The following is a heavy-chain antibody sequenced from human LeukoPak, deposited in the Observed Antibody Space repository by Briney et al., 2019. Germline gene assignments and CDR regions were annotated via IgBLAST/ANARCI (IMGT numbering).Heavy chain of an antibody. Sequence: GGSLRLSCVASGLTFRSYWMSWVRQAPGKGLEWVANIMQVGSGKYYVDSVKGRFTISRDNAKNSLYLQMNSLSAEDTAVYYCASNGDFFDYWGQGTLVTVSS. V-gene: IGHV3-7*05. CDR3: ASNGDFFDY. D-gene: IGHD4-17*01. CDR2: IMQVGSGK. CDR1: GLTFRSYW. J-gene: IGHJ4*02.